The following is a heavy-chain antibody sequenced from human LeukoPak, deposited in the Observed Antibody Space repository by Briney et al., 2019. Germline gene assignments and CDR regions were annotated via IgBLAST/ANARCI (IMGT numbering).Heavy chain of an antibody. Sequence: SETLSLTCAVYGGSFSGYYWSWIRQPPGKGLGWIGEINHSGSTNYNPSLKSRVTISVDTSKNQFSLKLSSVTAADTAVYYCARGLPRGWVSPNWFDPWGQGTLVTVSS. J-gene: IGHJ5*02. V-gene: IGHV4-34*01. CDR3: ARGLPRGWVSPNWFDP. CDR2: INHSGST. CDR1: GGSFSGYY. D-gene: IGHD6-13*01.